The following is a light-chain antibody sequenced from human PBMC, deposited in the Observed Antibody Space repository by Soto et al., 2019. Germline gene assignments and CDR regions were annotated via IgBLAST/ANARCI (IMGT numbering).Light chain of an antibody. CDR2: GAS. CDR1: QSVSSSY. Sequence: IVLTQSPGTLSLTPGERATLSCRASQSVSSSYLAWYQQKPGQAPRLLIYGASSRATGIPDRFSGSGSGTVITLTITRLEPEDSAVYYCQQYGSSPPFTFGPGTRVDIK. J-gene: IGKJ3*01. V-gene: IGKV3-20*01. CDR3: QQYGSSPPFT.